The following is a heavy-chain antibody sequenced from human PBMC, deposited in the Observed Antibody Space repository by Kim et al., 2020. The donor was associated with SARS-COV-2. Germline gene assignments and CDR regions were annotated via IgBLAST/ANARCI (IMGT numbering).Heavy chain of an antibody. D-gene: IGHD3-22*01. Sequence: ASVKVSCKASGYTFTAYYIHWVRQAPGQGLEWMGWINPNTGGTNYVQRFQDRVSMTRHTSISTAFMDLSRLRSDDTAIYYCAKDYFYDSSGYHFDFWGQG. J-gene: IGHJ4*02. CDR2: INPNTGGT. V-gene: IGHV1-2*02. CDR3: AKDYFYDSSGYHFDF. CDR1: GYTFTAYY.